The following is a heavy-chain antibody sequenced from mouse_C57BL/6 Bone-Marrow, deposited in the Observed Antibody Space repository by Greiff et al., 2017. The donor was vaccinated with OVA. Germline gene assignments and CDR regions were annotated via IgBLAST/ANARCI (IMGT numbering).Heavy chain of an antibody. V-gene: IGHV3-6*01. CDR2: ISYDGSN. J-gene: IGHJ4*01. CDR3: ARSPLSTTVADYYAMDY. D-gene: IGHD1-1*01. CDR1: GYSITSGYY. Sequence: EVQLQESGPGLVKPSQSLSLTCSVTGYSITSGYYWNWIRQFPGNKLEWMGYISYDGSNNYNPSLKNRISITRDTSKNQFFLKLNSVTTEDTATYYCARSPLSTTVADYYAMDYWGQGTSVTVSS.